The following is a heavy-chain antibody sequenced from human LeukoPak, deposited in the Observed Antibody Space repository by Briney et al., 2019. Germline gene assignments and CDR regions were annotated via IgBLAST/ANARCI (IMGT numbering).Heavy chain of an antibody. D-gene: IGHD4-23*01. V-gene: IGHV1-2*02. CDR3: ARVLYLVGGTYFGY. Sequence: HGASVKVSCKASGYTFTDYYMHWVRQAPGQGLDWVGWINPTSGATNYAQKFQGRVTMTRDTSINTAYMDLNRLRSDDTAVYYCARVLYLVGGTYFGYWGQGTLVTVSS. CDR2: INPTSGAT. J-gene: IGHJ4*02. CDR1: GYTFTDYY.